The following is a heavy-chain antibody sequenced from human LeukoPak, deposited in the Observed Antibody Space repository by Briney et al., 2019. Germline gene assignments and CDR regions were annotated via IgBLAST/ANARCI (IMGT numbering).Heavy chain of an antibody. V-gene: IGHV3-48*03. J-gene: IGHJ5*02. D-gene: IGHD2-15*01. CDR3: TRQVGSDIVVVVAAQRKSWFDP. Sequence: GGSLRLSCAASGFTFSSYEMNWVRQAPGKGLEWVSYISSSGTMYYADSVKGRFTISRDNAKNSLYLQMNSLKTGDTAVYYCTRQVGSDIVVVVAAQRKSWFDPWGQGTLVTVS. CDR2: ISSSGTM. CDR1: GFTFSSYE.